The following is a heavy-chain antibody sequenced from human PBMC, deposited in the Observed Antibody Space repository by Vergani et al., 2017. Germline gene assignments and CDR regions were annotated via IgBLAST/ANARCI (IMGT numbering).Heavy chain of an antibody. CDR2: IYYSGST. CDR3: ASPSSGWYSWFDP. Sequence: QVQLQESGPGLVKPSETLSLTCTVSGGSISSYYWSWIRQPPGTGLEWIGYIYYSGSTNYNPSLKSRVTISVDTSKNQFSLKLSSLTAADTAVYYCASPSSGWYSWFDPWGQGTLVTVSS. J-gene: IGHJ5*02. V-gene: IGHV4-59*01. CDR1: GGSISSYY. D-gene: IGHD6-19*01.